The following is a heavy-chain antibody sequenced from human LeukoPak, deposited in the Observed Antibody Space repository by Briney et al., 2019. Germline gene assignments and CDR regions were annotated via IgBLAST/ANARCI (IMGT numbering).Heavy chain of an antibody. CDR1: GYTFTSYG. V-gene: IGHV1-18*01. D-gene: IGHD2-15*01. J-gene: IGHJ5*02. CDR2: ISAYNGNT. CDR3: ARYRYYCSGGSCYSSWFDP. Sequence: ASVKVSCKASGYTFTSYGISWVRQAPGQGLEWMGWISAYNGNTNYAQKLQGRVTMTTDTSTSTAYMELRSLRSDDTAVYYCARYRYYCSGGSCYSSWFDPWGQGTLVTVSS.